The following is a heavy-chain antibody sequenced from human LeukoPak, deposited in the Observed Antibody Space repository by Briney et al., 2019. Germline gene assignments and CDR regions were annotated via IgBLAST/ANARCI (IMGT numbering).Heavy chain of an antibody. CDR3: ARGVWGYGSGSYQPPYFDY. CDR2: INHSGST. D-gene: IGHD3-10*01. J-gene: IGHJ4*02. CDR1: GGSFSGYY. Sequence: SETLSLTCAVYGGSFSGYYWSWVRQPPGKGLEWIGEINHSGSTNYNPSLKSRVTISVDTSKNQFSLKLSSVTAADTAVYYCARGVWGYGSGSYQPPYFDYWGQGTLVTVSS. V-gene: IGHV4-34*01.